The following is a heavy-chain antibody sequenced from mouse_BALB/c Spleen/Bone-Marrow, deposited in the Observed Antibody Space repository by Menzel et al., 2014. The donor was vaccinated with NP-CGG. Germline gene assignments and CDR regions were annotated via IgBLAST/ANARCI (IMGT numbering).Heavy chain of an antibody. D-gene: IGHD2-3*01. J-gene: IGHJ4*01. CDR2: INPYNDGT. V-gene: IGHV1-14*01. Sequence: EVKVVESGPELVKPGASVKMSCKASGYTFTSYIMHWVKQKPGQGLEWIGYINPYNDGTKYNEKFKGKATLTSDKSSSTAYMELSSLTSEDSAVYYCARRWLPYAMDYWGQGTSVPVSS. CDR1: GYTFTSYI. CDR3: ARRWLPYAMDY.